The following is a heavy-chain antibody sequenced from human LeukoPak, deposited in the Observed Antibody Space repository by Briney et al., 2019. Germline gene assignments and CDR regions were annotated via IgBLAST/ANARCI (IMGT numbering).Heavy chain of an antibody. V-gene: IGHV3-48*04. CDR2: ISGSSGTI. Sequence: GGSLRLSYAASGFSFSGYSMNWVRQAPGKGLEWVSYISGSSGTIYNADSVTGRFTISRDNAKNSLYLQMNSLRAEDTALYYCARGQGDFWSGSYYYYYMDVWGKGTTVTVSS. CDR3: ARGQGDFWSGSYYYYYMDV. D-gene: IGHD3-3*01. J-gene: IGHJ6*03. CDR1: GFSFSGYS.